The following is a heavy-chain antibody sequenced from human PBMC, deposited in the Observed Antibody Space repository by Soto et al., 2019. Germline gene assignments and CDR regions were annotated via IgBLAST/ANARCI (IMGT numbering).Heavy chain of an antibody. Sequence: QVQLVQSGAEVKKPGSSVKVSCKASGGTFSSYAISWVRQAPGQGLEWMGGIIPIFGTANYAQKFQGRVTMTADEAMSTAYMERSSLISEDTAVYYCARSAGMVYAIDYWGQGTLVTVSS. V-gene: IGHV1-69*01. CDR2: IIPIFGTA. D-gene: IGHD2-8*01. J-gene: IGHJ4*02. CDR1: GGTFSSYA. CDR3: ARSAGMVYAIDY.